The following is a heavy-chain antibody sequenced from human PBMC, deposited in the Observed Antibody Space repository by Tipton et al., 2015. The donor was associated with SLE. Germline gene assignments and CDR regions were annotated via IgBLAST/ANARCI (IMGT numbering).Heavy chain of an antibody. CDR2: IFYTGRT. V-gene: IGHV4-39*07. CDR3: ARDYMDYRIFDY. Sequence: TLSLTCTVSGGSISSRTYYWGWVRQPPGKGLEWIGSIFYTGRTYPNPSLRSRVTISIDTSGNQFSLKVKSVTAADTAVYYCARDYMDYRIFDYWGQGTLVVVSS. D-gene: IGHD4-11*01. J-gene: IGHJ4*02. CDR1: GGSISSRTYY.